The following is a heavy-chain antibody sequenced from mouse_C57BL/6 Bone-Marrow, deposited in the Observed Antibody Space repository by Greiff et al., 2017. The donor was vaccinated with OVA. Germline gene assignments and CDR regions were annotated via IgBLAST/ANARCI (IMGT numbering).Heavy chain of an antibody. CDR3: AMSSHNGSCYSYFYI. CDR1: GYTFTSYG. J-gene: IGHJ1*03. V-gene: IGHV1-58*01. CDR2: IDIGDGYT. D-gene: IGHD1-1*01. Sequence: EVKLVESGAELVRPGSSVKMSCKTSGYTFTSYGINWVKQRPGQGLEWIGYIDIGDGYTEYNEKFKGKATMTSDTSSSTAYMQLSSLTSEDSAIXFCAMSSHNGSCYSYFYIWGTGTTVSVSA.